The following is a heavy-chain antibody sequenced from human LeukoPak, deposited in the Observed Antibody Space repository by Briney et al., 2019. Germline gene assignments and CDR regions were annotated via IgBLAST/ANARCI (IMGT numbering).Heavy chain of an antibody. Sequence: GGSLRLSSAASGFTLSGHCMRWCGQAPGKGLEWVANINQGGSDKYYVDSVKGRFTVSRDNANNLLYLQMNSLRGEDTAVYYCTRERSRAEDDWGQGTLVTVSS. CDR2: INQGGSDK. CDR1: GFTLSGHC. V-gene: IGHV3-7*01. CDR3: TRERSRAEDD. D-gene: IGHD1-14*01. J-gene: IGHJ4*02.